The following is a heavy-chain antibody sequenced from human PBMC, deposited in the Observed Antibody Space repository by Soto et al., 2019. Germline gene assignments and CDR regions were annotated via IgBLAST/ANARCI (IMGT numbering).Heavy chain of an antibody. CDR3: ARTTLGYCSGGSCAEYFQH. CDR1: GGTFSSYT. D-gene: IGHD2-15*01. V-gene: IGHV1-69*02. J-gene: IGHJ1*01. Sequence: QVQLVQSGAEVQKPGSSVKVSCKASGGTFSSYTISWVRQAPGQGLEWMGRIIPILGIANYAQKFQGRVTITADKSTSTAYMELSSLRSEDTAGYYCARTTLGYCSGGSCAEYFQHWGQGTLVTVSS. CDR2: IIPILGIA.